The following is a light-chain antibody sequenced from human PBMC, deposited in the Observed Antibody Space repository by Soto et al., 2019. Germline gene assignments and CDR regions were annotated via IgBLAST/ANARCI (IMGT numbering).Light chain of an antibody. CDR1: QSVLYSSNNKNY. V-gene: IGKV4-1*01. Sequence: DIVMTQSPDSLAVSLGERATINCKSSQSVLYSSNNKNYLAWYQQKPGQPPKLLIYWASTRESGVPDRFSGSGSGTGFTLTISSLQAEDVAVYYCQPYFSTPLTFGGGTKVEIK. CDR3: QPYFSTPLT. J-gene: IGKJ4*01. CDR2: WAS.